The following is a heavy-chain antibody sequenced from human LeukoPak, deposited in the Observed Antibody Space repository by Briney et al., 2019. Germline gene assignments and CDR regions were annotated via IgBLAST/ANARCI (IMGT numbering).Heavy chain of an antibody. Sequence: SQTLSLTCTVSGGSISSGDYYWSWIRQPPGKGLEWIGYIYYSGSTYYNPSLKSRVTISVDTSKNQFSLKPSSVTAADTAVYYCARDPGPYCSSTSCYFGNWFDPWGQGTLVTVSS. J-gene: IGHJ5*02. D-gene: IGHD2-2*01. V-gene: IGHV4-30-4*08. CDR2: IYYSGST. CDR3: ARDPGPYCSSTSCYFGNWFDP. CDR1: GGSISSGDYY.